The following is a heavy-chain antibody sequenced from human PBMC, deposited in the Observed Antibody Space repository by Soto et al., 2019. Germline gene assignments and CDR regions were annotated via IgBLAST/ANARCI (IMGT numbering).Heavy chain of an antibody. Sequence: QVQLVQSGAEVKKPGSSVKVSCKASGGTFSSYAISWVRQAPGHGLEWMGGIIPILGTANYAQKFQGSVTITADESTSTAYMELSSLRSEDTAVYYCARGGGGSPQRTDLFDYWGQGTLVTLSS. CDR1: GGTFSSYA. D-gene: IGHD1-26*01. V-gene: IGHV1-69*01. CDR3: ARGGGGSPQRTDLFDY. CDR2: IIPILGTA. J-gene: IGHJ4*02.